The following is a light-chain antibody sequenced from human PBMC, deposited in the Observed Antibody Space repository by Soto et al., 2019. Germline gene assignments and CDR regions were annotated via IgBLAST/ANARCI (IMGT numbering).Light chain of an antibody. CDR1: QSVSSSY. V-gene: IGKV3-20*01. J-gene: IGKJ4*01. Sequence: EIELTQSPGTLSLSPGERATLSCRASQSVSSSYLAWYQQKPGQAPRLLIYDASSRATGIPDRFSGSRSGTDFTLTISRLEPEDFAVYYCQQYASSPLNFGGGTSVELK. CDR3: QQYASSPLN. CDR2: DAS.